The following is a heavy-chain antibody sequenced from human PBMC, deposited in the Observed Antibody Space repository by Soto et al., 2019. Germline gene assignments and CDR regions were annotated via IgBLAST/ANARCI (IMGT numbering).Heavy chain of an antibody. CDR3: ARDFVAVAGNREIDY. J-gene: IGHJ4*02. CDR2: MNPNSGNT. D-gene: IGHD6-19*01. V-gene: IGHV1-8*01. CDR1: GYPFPSSD. Sequence: ASVKVSCKASGYPFPSSDINWVRQATGQGLEWMGWMNPNSGNTGYAQKFQGRVTMTTNTSTSTAYMELRSLRSDDTAVYYCARDFVAVAGNREIDYWGQGTLVTVSS.